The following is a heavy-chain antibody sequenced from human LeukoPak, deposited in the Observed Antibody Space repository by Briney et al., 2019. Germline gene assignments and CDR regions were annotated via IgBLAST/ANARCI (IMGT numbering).Heavy chain of an antibody. CDR1: GFTFSGYA. J-gene: IGHJ5*02. CDR3: ARRYDFWSGYYPTNWFDP. CDR2: ISGSGGST. V-gene: IGHV3-23*01. Sequence: GGSLRLSCAASGFTFSGYAMGWVRQAPGKGLEWVSAISGSGGSTYYADSVKGRFTISRDNSKNTLYLQMNSLRAEDTAVYYCARRYDFWSGYYPTNWFDPWGQGTLATVSS. D-gene: IGHD3-3*01.